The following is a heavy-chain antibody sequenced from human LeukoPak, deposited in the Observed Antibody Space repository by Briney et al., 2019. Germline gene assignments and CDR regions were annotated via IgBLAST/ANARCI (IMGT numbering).Heavy chain of an antibody. V-gene: IGHV4-59*02. Sequence: SETLSLTCVVSGASVSSSHWNWMRQLPGKGLEWIGCLSYTGKTDYNPSLTSRVTISLDSSKNQVSLKLRSVTAADTAVYYCSEGYFELFDHWGQGTLVTVSS. CDR3: SEGYFELFDH. CDR1: GASVSSSH. D-gene: IGHD2/OR15-2a*01. J-gene: IGHJ4*02. CDR2: LSYTGKT.